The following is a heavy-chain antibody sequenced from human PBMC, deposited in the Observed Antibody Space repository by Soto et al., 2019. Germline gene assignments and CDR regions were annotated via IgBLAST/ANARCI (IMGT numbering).Heavy chain of an antibody. J-gene: IGHJ6*02. CDR1: GGSISSTSYY. CDR2: IYYSGST. Sequence: QLQLQESGPGLVKPSETLSLTCTVSGGSISSTSYYWGWIRQPPGKGLEWIGSIYYSGSTYYNPSLKSRVTISVDTSKNQFSLKLSSVTAADTAVYYCAGVTYYYGMDVWGQGTTVTVSS. D-gene: IGHD2-21*02. V-gene: IGHV4-39*01. CDR3: AGVTYYYGMDV.